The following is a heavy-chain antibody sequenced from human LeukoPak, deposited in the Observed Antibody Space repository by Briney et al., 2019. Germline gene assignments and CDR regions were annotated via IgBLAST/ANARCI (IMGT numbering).Heavy chain of an antibody. V-gene: IGHV3-48*03. Sequence: GGSLRLSCAASGFTFSSYEMHWVRQAPGKGLEWVSYISSGGTAIYYADSVKGRFTISRDNAKNSLYLQMNSLRAEDTAIYYCARDVGCSGGSCYSHFDYWGQGTLVTVSS. CDR2: ISSGGTAI. CDR1: GFTFSSYE. J-gene: IGHJ4*02. CDR3: ARDVGCSGGSCYSHFDY. D-gene: IGHD2-15*01.